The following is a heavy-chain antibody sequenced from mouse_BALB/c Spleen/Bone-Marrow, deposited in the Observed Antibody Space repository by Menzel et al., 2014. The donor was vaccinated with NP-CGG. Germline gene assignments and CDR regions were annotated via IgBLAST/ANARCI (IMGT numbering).Heavy chain of an antibody. CDR1: GYTFTSYW. D-gene: IGHD2-3*01. CDR3: ARWLLRYYAMDD. J-gene: IGHJ4*01. CDR2: IDPSDSYT. V-gene: IGHV1-69*02. Sequence: QVQLQQSGAELVKPGASVRLSCKASGYTFTSYWMHWVKQRPGQGLEWIGEIDPSDSYTNYNQKFKGKATLTVDKSSSTAYMQLSSLTSEDSAVYFCARWLLRYYAMDDCGQGTSVTVSS.